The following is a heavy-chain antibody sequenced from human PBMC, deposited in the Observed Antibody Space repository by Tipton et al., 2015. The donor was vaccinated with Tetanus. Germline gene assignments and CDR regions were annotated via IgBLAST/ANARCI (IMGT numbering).Heavy chain of an antibody. V-gene: IGHV3-23*01. D-gene: IGHD1-20*01. J-gene: IGHJ4*02. Sequence: SLRLSCAVSGFSSYDMGWVRQAPGKGLEWVSRISGSGTSTYYAESVRGRFTISRDNSRSTLYLQMSSLRAEDSAVYYCTGNWKWGQGTLVTVSS. CDR1: GFSSYD. CDR2: ISGSGTST. CDR3: TGNWK.